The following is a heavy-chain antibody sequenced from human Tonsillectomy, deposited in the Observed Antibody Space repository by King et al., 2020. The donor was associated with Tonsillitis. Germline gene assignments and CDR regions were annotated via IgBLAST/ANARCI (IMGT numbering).Heavy chain of an antibody. CDR3: ARGRGYYLLGGGQRFDY. CDR2: IYYSGST. D-gene: IGHD2/OR15-2a*01. Sequence: VQLQESGPGLVKPSETLSLTCTVSGGSISSYYWSWIRQPPGKGLEWIGYIYYSGSTNYNPSLKSRVTISVDTSKNQFSLKLSSVTAADTAVYYCARGRGYYLLGGGQRFDYWGQGTLVTVSS. CDR1: GGSISSYY. V-gene: IGHV4-59*01. J-gene: IGHJ4*02.